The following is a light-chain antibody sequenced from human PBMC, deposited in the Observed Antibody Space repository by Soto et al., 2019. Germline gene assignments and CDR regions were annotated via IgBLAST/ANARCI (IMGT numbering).Light chain of an antibody. Sequence: QPVLTQPPSVSGAPGQRVTISCTGSSSNIGAGYDVHWYHQVPGTAPKLLIFANINRPSGVPDRFSGSKSDTSASLAITGLQAEDEADYYCQSYDRSLSGVVFGGGTKLTVL. CDR2: ANI. CDR1: SSNIGAGYD. V-gene: IGLV1-40*01. CDR3: QSYDRSLSGVV. J-gene: IGLJ2*01.